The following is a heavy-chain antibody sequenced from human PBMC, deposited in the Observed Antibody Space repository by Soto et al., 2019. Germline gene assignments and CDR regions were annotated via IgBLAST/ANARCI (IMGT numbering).Heavy chain of an antibody. V-gene: IGHV1-69*01. CDR1: GGTFSSYA. CDR2: IIPIFGTA. Sequence: QVQLVQSGAEVKKPGSSVKVSCKASGGTFSSYAISWVRQAPGQGLEWMGGIIPIFGTANYAQKFQGRVTITADESTSTAYVELSSLRSEDTAVYYCARQNVGYCSGGSCSSFWFDPCGQGTLLTVSS. D-gene: IGHD2-15*01. CDR3: ARQNVGYCSGGSCSSFWFDP. J-gene: IGHJ5*02.